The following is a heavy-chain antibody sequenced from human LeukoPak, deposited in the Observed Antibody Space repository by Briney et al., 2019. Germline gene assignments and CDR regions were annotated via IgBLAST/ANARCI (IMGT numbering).Heavy chain of an antibody. CDR1: GFTFSNYG. Sequence: GGSLRLSCAASGFTFSNYGMYWVRQAPGKGLEWVSSISGSGRNTYYADSVKGRLTISRDNSKNTLYLQMSSLRAEDTALYYCAKDSELENLTGYSKNWGQGTLVTVSS. CDR3: AKDSELENLTGYSKN. CDR2: ISGSGRNT. D-gene: IGHD3-9*01. J-gene: IGHJ4*02. V-gene: IGHV3-23*01.